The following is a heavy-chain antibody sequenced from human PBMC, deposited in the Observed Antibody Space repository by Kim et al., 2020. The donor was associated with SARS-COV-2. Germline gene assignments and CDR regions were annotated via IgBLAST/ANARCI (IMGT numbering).Heavy chain of an antibody. D-gene: IGHD5-18*01. CDR3: ARGRGYSYQRGWCDR. J-gene: IGHJ6*01. CDR1: GYTLTSYG. Sequence: ASVKVSCKASGYTLTSYGISWVRQAPGQGLEWMGWVSGYNGKTNYAQKVQGRVTMTTDTSTNTAYMELGGLRSEDTAVYYCARGRGYSYQRGWCDRRGQG. CDR2: VSGYNGKT. V-gene: IGHV1-18*01.